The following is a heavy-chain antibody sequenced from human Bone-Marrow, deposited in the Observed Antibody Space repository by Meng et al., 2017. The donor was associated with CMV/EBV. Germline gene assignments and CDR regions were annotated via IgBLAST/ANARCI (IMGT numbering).Heavy chain of an antibody. V-gene: IGHV1-69*10. CDR3: ASAGYYDSSGFWYFDY. CDR2: IIPILGIA. J-gene: IGHJ4*02. D-gene: IGHD3-22*01. Sequence: KISCKASGGTFSSYAISWVRQAPGQGLEWMGGIIPILGIANYAQKFQGRVTITADKSTSTAYMELSSLRSEDTAVYYCASAGYYDSSGFWYFDYWGQGTLVTVSS. CDR1: GGTFSSYA.